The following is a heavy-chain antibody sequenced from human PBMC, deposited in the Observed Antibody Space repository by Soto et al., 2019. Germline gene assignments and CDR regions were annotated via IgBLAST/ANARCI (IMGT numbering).Heavy chain of an antibody. Sequence: QITLKESGPTLVKPTQTLTLTCTFSGFSLSSPAVGVNWIRQPPGKALEWLALIYWDDDKQYSPSLRSRLTITKDTSKTQVVLTMTNMDPEDTATYYCAHGSGWLSDNWGQGTLVTVSS. CDR1: GFSLSSPAVG. CDR3: AHGSGWLSDN. D-gene: IGHD6-19*01. J-gene: IGHJ4*02. V-gene: IGHV2-5*02. CDR2: IYWDDDK.